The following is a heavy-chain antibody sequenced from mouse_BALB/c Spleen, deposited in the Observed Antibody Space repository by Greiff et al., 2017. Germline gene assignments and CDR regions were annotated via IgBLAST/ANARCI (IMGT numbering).Heavy chain of an antibody. Sequence: DVKLVESGGGLVQPGGSRKLSCAASGFTFSSFGMHWVRQAPEKGLEWVAYISSGSSTIYYADTVKGRFTISRDNPKNTLFLQMTSLRSEDTAMYYCARSLGDYAMDYWGQGTSVTVSS. CDR3: ARSLGDYAMDY. CDR1: GFTFSSFG. CDR2: ISSGSSTI. V-gene: IGHV5-17*02. J-gene: IGHJ4*01. D-gene: IGHD3-1*01.